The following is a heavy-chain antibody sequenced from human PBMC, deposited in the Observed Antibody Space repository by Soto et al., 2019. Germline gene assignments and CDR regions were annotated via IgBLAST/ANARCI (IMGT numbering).Heavy chain of an antibody. CDR2: ISAYNGNR. J-gene: IGHJ4*02. CDR1: GYSFTSYG. D-gene: IGHD5-12*01. Sequence: QVQLVQSGAEVKKPGASVKVSCKASGYSFTSYGISWVRQAPGQGLEWMGWISAYNGNRKYAQKFQGSVTMTTDTSTRPAYMELRSRRSDGTAVYYCARDLGGFPVYWGQGTLVTVSS. CDR3: ARDLGGFPVY. V-gene: IGHV1-18*01.